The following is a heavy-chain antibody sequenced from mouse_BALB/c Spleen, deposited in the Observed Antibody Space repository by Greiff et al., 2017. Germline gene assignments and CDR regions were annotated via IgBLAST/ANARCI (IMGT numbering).Heavy chain of an antibody. CDR3: GRDYGSSWGYFDV. CDR2: INPYNGDT. V-gene: IGHV1-37*01. D-gene: IGHD1-1*01. CDR1: GYSFTGYF. J-gene: IGHJ1*01. Sequence: DVKLVESGPELVKPGASVKISCKASGYSFTGYFMNWVKQSHGKSLEWIGRINPYNGDTFYNQKFKGKATLTVDKSSSTAHMELLSLTSEDSAVYYCGRDYGSSWGYFDVWGAGTTVTVSS.